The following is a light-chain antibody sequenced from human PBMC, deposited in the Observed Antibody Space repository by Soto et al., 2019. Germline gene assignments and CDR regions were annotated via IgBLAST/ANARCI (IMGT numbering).Light chain of an antibody. CDR3: CSYAGTSSYV. CDR1: SSNVGGYNF. V-gene: IGLV2-11*01. J-gene: IGLJ1*01. Sequence: QSALTQPRSVSGSPGQSVTISCTGTSSNVGGYNFVSWYRQYPGKAPTLILYDVSKRPSRVPDRFSGSKSGNTASLTIAGLQAEDEADYYCCSYAGTSSYVFGSGTKLTVL. CDR2: DVS.